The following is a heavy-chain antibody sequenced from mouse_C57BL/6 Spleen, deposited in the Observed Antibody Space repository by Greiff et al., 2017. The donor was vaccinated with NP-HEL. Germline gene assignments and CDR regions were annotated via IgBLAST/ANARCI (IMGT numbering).Heavy chain of an antibody. CDR3: AGTYTTVGGSDRRFAY. Sequence: QVQLQQPGAELVKPGASVKLSCKASGYTFTSYWMQWVKQRPGQGLEWIGEFDPSDSYTNYNHKFKGKATLTVDTSSSTAYLQLSSLTSEDSAIYYGAGTYTTVGGSDRRFAYWGQGTLVTVSA. V-gene: IGHV1-50*01. D-gene: IGHD1-1*01. CDR1: GYTFTSYW. CDR2: FDPSDSYT. J-gene: IGHJ3*01.